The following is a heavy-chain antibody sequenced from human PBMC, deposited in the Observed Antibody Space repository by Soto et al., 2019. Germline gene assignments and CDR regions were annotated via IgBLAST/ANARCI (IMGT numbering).Heavy chain of an antibody. Sequence: GGSLRLSCAASGFTFSSYAMSWVRQAPVKGLEWVSAISGSGGSTYYADSVKGRFTISRDNSKNTLYLQMNSLRAEDTAVYYCASDKNELCFRFDYRGRGTLFTISS. J-gene: IGHJ4*02. CDR1: GFTFSSYA. CDR3: ASDKNELCFRFDY. D-gene: IGHD1-1*01. V-gene: IGHV3-23*01. CDR2: ISGSGGST.